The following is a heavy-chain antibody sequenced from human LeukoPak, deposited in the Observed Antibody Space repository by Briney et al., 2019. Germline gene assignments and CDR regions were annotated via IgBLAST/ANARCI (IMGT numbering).Heavy chain of an antibody. Sequence: GGTLRLSCAASGFTFSSYGMSWVRQAPGKGLEWVSAISGSGGSTYYADSMKGRFTISRDNSKNTLYLQMNSLRAEDTAVYYCAKAMLYYYDSSGYPLFDYWGQGTLVTVSS. CDR2: ISGSGGST. V-gene: IGHV3-23*01. CDR1: GFTFSSYG. J-gene: IGHJ4*02. D-gene: IGHD3-22*01. CDR3: AKAMLYYYDSSGYPLFDY.